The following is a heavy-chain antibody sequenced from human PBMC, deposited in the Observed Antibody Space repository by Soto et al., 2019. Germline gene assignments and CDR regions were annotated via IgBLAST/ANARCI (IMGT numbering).Heavy chain of an antibody. V-gene: IGHV4-34*01. J-gene: IGHJ6*02. CDR1: GGSFSGNY. CDR3: ASGKTRTARPSLRYYYYGLDV. D-gene: IGHD6-6*01. CDR2: INHSGTT. Sequence: SETLSLTCTIYGGSFSGNYWTWIRQPPGKGLEWIGEINHSGTTNYSPSLKRRVSISVDTSKDKFSLNLSSVTAADTAVYYCASGKTRTARPSLRYYYYGLDVWGQGTTVT.